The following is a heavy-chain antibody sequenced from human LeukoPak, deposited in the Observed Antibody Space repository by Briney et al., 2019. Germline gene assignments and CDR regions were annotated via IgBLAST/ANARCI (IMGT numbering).Heavy chain of an antibody. D-gene: IGHD3-22*01. J-gene: IGHJ3*01. CDR1: SGSLSLNY. V-gene: IGHV4-59*01. CDR2: VHYSGHT. CDR3: ARLVDPDSSGASDTFDV. Sequence: LGTASLTCSVFSGSLSLNYWTWIRHPPGKGLEWIVYVHYSGHTKDNPTIQSRRTISHDKSNNHFSLQLSSVTTADTAVYYCARLVDPDSSGASDTFDVWGEGTVVTVS.